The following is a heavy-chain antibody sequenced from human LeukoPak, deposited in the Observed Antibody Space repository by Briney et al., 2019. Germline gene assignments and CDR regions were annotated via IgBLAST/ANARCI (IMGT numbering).Heavy chain of an antibody. V-gene: IGHV3-74*01. CDR2: IKNDGSRT. J-gene: IGHJ4*02. CDR3: VREPYCSGGSCYTSGFDC. CDR1: GVTFSRYW. D-gene: IGHD2-15*01. Sequence: GGSLRLSCAASGVTFSRYWMHWVRLAPGKGLVWVSRIKNDGSRTTYADAVKGRFTISRDNAKNTLYLQMNSLSADDTAVYYCVREPYCSGGSCYTSGFDCWGQGTLVTVSS.